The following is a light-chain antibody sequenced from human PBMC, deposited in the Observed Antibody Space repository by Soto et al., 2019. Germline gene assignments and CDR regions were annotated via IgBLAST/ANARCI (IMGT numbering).Light chain of an antibody. CDR1: TSDIGAYNY. Sequence: QSVLTQPPSASGSPGQSVTISCTGTTSDIGAYNYVSWYQQRPGKAPKLIIYEVSNRPSGVSNRFSGSKSGNTASLTISGLQAEDEADYYCSSYTSSSTPWVFGGGTKVTVL. CDR3: SSYTSSSTPWV. J-gene: IGLJ3*02. CDR2: EVS. V-gene: IGLV2-14*01.